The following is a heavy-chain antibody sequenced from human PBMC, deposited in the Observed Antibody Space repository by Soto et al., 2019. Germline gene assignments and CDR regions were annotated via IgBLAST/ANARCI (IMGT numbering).Heavy chain of an antibody. J-gene: IGHJ4*02. V-gene: IGHV1-2*02. CDR2: INPNSGGT. D-gene: IGHD1-26*01. CDR1: GYTFTGYY. CDR3: ARDGSYLSDEGFFVY. Sequence: QVQLVQSGAEVKKTGASVKVSCKASGYTFTGYYMHWVRQAPGQGLEWMGWINPNSGGTNYAQKFQGRVTMTRDTSSSTAYRVLSRLRSDDTAVYYCARDGSYLSDEGFFVYWGQGTLVTVSS.